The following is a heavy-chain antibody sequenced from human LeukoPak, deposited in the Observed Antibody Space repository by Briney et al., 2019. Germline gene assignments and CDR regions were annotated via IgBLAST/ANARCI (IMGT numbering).Heavy chain of an antibody. CDR1: GGSFSGYY. Sequence: SETLSLTCAVYGGSFSGYYWSWIRQPPGKGLEWIGEINHSGSTNYNPSLKSRVTISVDTSKNQFSLKLSSVTAADTAVYYCARLAVSKEDFDYWGQGTLVTVSS. CDR3: ARLAVSKEDFDY. CDR2: INHSGST. D-gene: IGHD6-19*01. J-gene: IGHJ4*02. V-gene: IGHV4-34*01.